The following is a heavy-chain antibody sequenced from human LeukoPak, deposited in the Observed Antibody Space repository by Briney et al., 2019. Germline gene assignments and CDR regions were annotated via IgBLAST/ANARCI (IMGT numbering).Heavy chain of an antibody. CDR1: GYTFTSYA. Sequence: GASVKVSCKASGYTFTSYAMHWVRQAPGQGLEWMGWINAGNGNTKYSQKFQGRVTITRDTSASTAYMELSSLRSEDTAVYYCARGGIMITFGGVPDDAFDIWGQGTMVTVSS. V-gene: IGHV1-3*01. CDR3: ARGGIMITFGGVPDDAFDI. CDR2: INAGNGNT. J-gene: IGHJ3*02. D-gene: IGHD3-16*01.